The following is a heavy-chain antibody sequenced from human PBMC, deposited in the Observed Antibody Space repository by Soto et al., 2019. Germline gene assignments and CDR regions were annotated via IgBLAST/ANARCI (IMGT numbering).Heavy chain of an antibody. V-gene: IGHV4-31*03. J-gene: IGHJ6*03. CDR2: IHDSGNT. Sequence: SETLSLTCTVSGDSVSSGGYYWSWLRQHPGKGPEWIGYIHDSGNTYYNPSLKSRVSISLDMSKNQFSLKTSSVTAADTAIYYCARVATVVLVSPHSYMDVWGKGITVTVSS. CDR3: ARVATVVLVSPHSYMDV. D-gene: IGHD1-1*01. CDR1: GDSVSSGGYY.